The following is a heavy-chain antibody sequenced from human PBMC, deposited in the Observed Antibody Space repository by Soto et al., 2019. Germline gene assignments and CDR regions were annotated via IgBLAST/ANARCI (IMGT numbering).Heavy chain of an antibody. J-gene: IGHJ4*02. Sequence: GGSLRLSCAASGFTFSSYGMHWVRQAPGKGLEWVAVIWYDGSNKYYADSVKGRFTISRDNSKNTLYLQMNSLRAEDTAVYYCARDRTPYYGSGSYCGYWGQGTLVTVSS. D-gene: IGHD3-10*01. CDR2: IWYDGSNK. CDR3: ARDRTPYYGSGSYCGY. V-gene: IGHV3-33*01. CDR1: GFTFSSYG.